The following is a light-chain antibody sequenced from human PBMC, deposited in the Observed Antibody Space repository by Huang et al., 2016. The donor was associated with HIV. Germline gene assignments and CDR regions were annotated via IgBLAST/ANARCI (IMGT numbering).Light chain of an antibody. V-gene: IGKV1-6*01. Sequence: AIQMTQSPSSLSASVGDRVTITCRASQGITDDLDWYQQKPGKAPKLLISGASRFSGSGSGTDFTLPISSLQPEDYATYYCLQDHNYPRTFGQGTKVEI. CDR1: QGITDD. CDR2: GA. J-gene: IGKJ1*01. CDR3: LQDHNYPRT.